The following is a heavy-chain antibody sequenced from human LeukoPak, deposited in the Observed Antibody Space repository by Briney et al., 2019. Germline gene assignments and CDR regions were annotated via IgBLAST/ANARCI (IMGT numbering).Heavy chain of an antibody. Sequence: SGGSLRLSCAASGFTFSNYGMSWVRQAPGKGLEWVSAISDSGAGTYYADSVKGRFTISRDNSKNTLYLQMNSLRAEDTAVYYCAKDYAIAVAGTLDYWGQGTLVTVSS. V-gene: IGHV3-23*01. CDR1: GFTFSNYG. CDR2: ISDSGAGT. J-gene: IGHJ4*02. D-gene: IGHD6-19*01. CDR3: AKDYAIAVAGTLDY.